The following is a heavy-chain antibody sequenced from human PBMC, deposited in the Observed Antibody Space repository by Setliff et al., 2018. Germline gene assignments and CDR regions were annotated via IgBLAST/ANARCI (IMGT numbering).Heavy chain of an antibody. Sequence: GASVKVSCKASGYTFTNYGISWVRQAPGQGLEWMGWISAYNGNTNYAQKLQGRVTMTTDTSTSTAYMELRSLRSEDTAVYYCATGLSRLVVVPTGYWGQGTLVTVSS. CDR1: GYTFTNYG. CDR3: ATGLSRLVVVPTGY. CDR2: ISAYNGNT. J-gene: IGHJ4*02. D-gene: IGHD3-22*01. V-gene: IGHV1-18*01.